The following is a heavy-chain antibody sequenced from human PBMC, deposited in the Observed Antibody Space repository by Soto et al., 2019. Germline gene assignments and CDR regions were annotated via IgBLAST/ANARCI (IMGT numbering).Heavy chain of an antibody. J-gene: IGHJ4*02. CDR1: GFPFSNHW. Sequence: GGSLRLSCAASGFPFSNHWMSWVRQAPGKGLEWVANIKQDGSEAFYVDSLKGRFTISRDNSKNSLYLQMDALRAEDTAVYYCSRDSYYYYNGNCNYWGQGTLVTVSS. CDR2: IKQDGSEA. V-gene: IGHV3-7*01. CDR3: SRDSYYYYNGNCNY. D-gene: IGHD3-22*01.